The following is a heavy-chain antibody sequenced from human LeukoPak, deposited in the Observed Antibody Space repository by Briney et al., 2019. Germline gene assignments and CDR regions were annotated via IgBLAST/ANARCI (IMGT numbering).Heavy chain of an antibody. CDR3: ARTPNNPPPFTDSGSYYFDY. CDR1: GFTFSSYA. V-gene: IGHV3-30-3*01. CDR2: ISYDGSNK. Sequence: GRSLRLSCAASGFTFSSYAMHWVRQAPGKGLEWVAVISYDGSNKYYADSVKGRFTISRDNSKNTLYLQMNSLRAEDTAVYYCARTPNNPPPFTDSGSYYFDYWGQGTLVTVSS. J-gene: IGHJ4*02. D-gene: IGHD1-26*01.